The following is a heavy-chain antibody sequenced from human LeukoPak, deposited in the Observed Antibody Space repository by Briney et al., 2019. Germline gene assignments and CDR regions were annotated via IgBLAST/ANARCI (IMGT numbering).Heavy chain of an antibody. CDR2: INHSGST. Sequence: SETLSLTCADYGGSFSGYYWSWIRQPPGKGLEWIGEINHSGSTNYNPSLKSRVTISVDTSKNQFSLKLSSVTAADTAVYYCARSARLGELSSSNWFDPWGQGTLVTVSS. D-gene: IGHD3-16*02. CDR3: ARSARLGELSSSNWFDP. CDR1: GGSFSGYY. J-gene: IGHJ5*02. V-gene: IGHV4-34*01.